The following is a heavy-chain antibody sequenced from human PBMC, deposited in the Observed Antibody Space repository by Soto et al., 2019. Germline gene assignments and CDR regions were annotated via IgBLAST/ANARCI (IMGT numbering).Heavy chain of an antibody. CDR2: ISGSGGST. CDR3: AKGEYYDFWSAPRDWFDP. J-gene: IGHJ5*02. V-gene: IGHV3-23*01. Sequence: GGSLRLSCAASGFTFSSYAMSWVRQAPGKGLEWVSAISGSGGSTYYADSVKGRFTISRDNSKNPLYLQMNSLRAEDTAVYYCAKGEYYDFWSAPRDWFDPWGQGTLVTVSS. CDR1: GFTFSSYA. D-gene: IGHD3-3*01.